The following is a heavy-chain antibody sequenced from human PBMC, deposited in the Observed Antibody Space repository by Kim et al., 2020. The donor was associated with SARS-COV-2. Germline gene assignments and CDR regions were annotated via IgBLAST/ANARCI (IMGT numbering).Heavy chain of an antibody. CDR3: ASHSGSYGTFDY. Sequence: KYAQKFQGRVTITRDTSASTAYMELSSLRSEDTAVYYCASHSGSYGTFDYWGQGTLVTVSS. D-gene: IGHD1-26*01. J-gene: IGHJ4*02. V-gene: IGHV1-3*01.